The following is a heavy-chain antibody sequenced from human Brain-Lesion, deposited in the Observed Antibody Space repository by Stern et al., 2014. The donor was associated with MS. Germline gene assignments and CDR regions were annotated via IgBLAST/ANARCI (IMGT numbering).Heavy chain of an antibody. Sequence: VQLEESGPGLVKPSQTLSLTCTVSGASISSGTSYWRWLRQPAGGGLEWIGRPHARGPTYYNPSLKSRVTISGDTSKNQFSLNLNSVTAADTAVYYCARGHWELLGNNYFDSWGQGTLVTVSS. CDR2: PHARGPT. J-gene: IGHJ4*02. CDR3: ARGHWELLGNNYFDS. CDR1: GASISSGTSY. V-gene: IGHV4-61*02. D-gene: IGHD1-26*01.